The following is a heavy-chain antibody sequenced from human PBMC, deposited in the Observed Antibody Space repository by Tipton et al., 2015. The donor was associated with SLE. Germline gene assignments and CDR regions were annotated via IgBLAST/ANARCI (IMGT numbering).Heavy chain of an antibody. J-gene: IGHJ6*02. V-gene: IGHV4-4*02. Sequence: TLSLTCAVSGGSISSSNWWSWVRQPPGKGLEWIGEIYHSGGTNYNPSLKSRVTISVDTSKNQFSLKLSSVTAADTAVYYCAIPLEGEGRYGMDVWGQGTTVTVSS. CDR3: AIPLEGEGRYGMDV. D-gene: IGHD1-1*01. CDR1: GGSISSSNW. CDR2: IYHSGGT.